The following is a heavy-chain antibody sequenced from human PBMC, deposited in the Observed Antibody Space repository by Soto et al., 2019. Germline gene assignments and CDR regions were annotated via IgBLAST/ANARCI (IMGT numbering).Heavy chain of an antibody. CDR1: GGSISSGDYY. V-gene: IGHV4-30-4*01. D-gene: IGHD3-10*01. Sequence: QVQLQESGPGLVKPSQTLSLTFTVSGGSISSGDYYWSWISQPPGKGREWIGDIYSSGSTYYNPSLKCRVTISEDTSKNQFSLKLSSVTAADTAVYYCAGDSMVGGGMDVWGQGTTVTVSS. CDR3: AGDSMVGGGMDV. J-gene: IGHJ6*02. CDR2: IYSSGST.